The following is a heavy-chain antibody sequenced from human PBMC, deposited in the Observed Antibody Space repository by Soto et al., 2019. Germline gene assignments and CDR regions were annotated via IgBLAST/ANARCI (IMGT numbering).Heavy chain of an antibody. CDR3: ARAIAAAGSY. Sequence: QPGGSLRLSCAASGFSLSSYWMTWVRQAPGKGLEWVANINQDGTATNYVDSVKGRFTISRDNAQDSVYLQMNSLRVEDTALYYCARAIAAAGSYWGQGT. V-gene: IGHV3-7*01. CDR1: GFSLSSYW. CDR2: INQDGTAT. D-gene: IGHD6-13*01. J-gene: IGHJ4*02.